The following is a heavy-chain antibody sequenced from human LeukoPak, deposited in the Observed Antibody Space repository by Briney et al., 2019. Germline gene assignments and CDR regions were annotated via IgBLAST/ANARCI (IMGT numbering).Heavy chain of an antibody. D-gene: IGHD1-7*01. CDR2: INPNSGGT. CDR3: ARDWGTGTTDFDY. J-gene: IGHJ4*02. CDR1: GYTFTGYF. V-gene: IGHV1-2*02. Sequence: ASVKVSCKASGYTFTGYFMHSVRQAPGQGLEWMGWINPNSGGTNYAQQFQGRVTLTRDTSISTAYMELSRLRSDDTAIYFCARDWGTGTTDFDYWGQGTLVTVSS.